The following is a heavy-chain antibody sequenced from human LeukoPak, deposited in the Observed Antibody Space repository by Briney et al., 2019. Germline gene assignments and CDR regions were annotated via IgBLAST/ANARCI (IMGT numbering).Heavy chain of an antibody. J-gene: IGHJ5*02. CDR3: ARVWDDYVWGSYRPRWFDP. V-gene: IGHV1-18*01. Sequence: ASVKVSCKASGYTFTSYGISWVRQAPGQGLEWMGWISAYNGNTNYAQKLQGRVTMTTDTSTSTAYMELRSLGSDDTAVYYCARVWDDYVWGSYRPRWFDPWGQGTLVTVSS. CDR2: ISAYNGNT. D-gene: IGHD3-16*02. CDR1: GYTFTSYG.